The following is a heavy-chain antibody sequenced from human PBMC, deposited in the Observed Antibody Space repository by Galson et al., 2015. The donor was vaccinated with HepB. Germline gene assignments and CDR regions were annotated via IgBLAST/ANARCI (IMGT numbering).Heavy chain of an antibody. CDR2: INPSGGST. J-gene: IGHJ3*02. CDR1: GYTFTSYY. Sequence: SVKVSCKASGYTFTSYYMHWVRQAPGQGLEWMGIINPSGGSTSYAQKLQGRVTMTRDTSTSTVYMELSSLRSEDTAVYYCARELQLWLSGGHAFDIWGQGTMVTVSS. CDR3: ARELQLWLSGGHAFDI. V-gene: IGHV1-46*04. D-gene: IGHD5-18*01.